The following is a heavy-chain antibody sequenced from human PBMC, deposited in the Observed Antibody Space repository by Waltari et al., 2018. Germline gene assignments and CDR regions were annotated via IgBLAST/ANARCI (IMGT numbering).Heavy chain of an antibody. CDR2: IKQDGSEK. CDR1: GFTFSSYW. J-gene: IGHJ4*02. V-gene: IGHV3-7*01. Sequence: EVQLVESGGGLVQPGGSLRLSCAASGFTFSSYWMSWVRQAPGKGLEWWANIKQDGSEKYYVDSVKGRFTISRDNAKNSLYLQMNSLRAEDTAVYYCASLYCTNGVCSWDYFDYWGQGTLVTVSS. CDR3: ASLYCTNGVCSWDYFDY. D-gene: IGHD2-8*01.